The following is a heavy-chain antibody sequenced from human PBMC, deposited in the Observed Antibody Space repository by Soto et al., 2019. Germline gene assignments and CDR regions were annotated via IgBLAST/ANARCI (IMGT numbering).Heavy chain of an antibody. D-gene: IGHD3-22*01. V-gene: IGHV3-48*02. J-gene: IGHJ4*02. CDR3: ARGYYDSSGYQSPFDY. CDR1: GFTFSSYS. CDR2: ISSSSSTI. Sequence: ESGGGLVQPGGSLRLSCAASGFTFSSYSMNWVRQAPGKGLEWVSYISSSSSTIYYADSVKGRFTISRDNAKNSLYLQMNSLRDEDTAVYYCARGYYDSSGYQSPFDYWGQGTLVTVSS.